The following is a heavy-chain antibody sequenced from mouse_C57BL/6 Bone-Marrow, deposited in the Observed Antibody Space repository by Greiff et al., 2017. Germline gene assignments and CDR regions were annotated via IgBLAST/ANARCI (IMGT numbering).Heavy chain of an antibody. CDR3: TGTVVAHWYFDV. Sequence: EVQLVESGAELVRPGASVKLSCTASGFNIKDDYMHWVKQRPEQGLEWIGWIDPENGDTEYASKFQGKATITADTYSNTSYLQLSSLTAEDTAVYYCTGTVVAHWYFDVWGTGTTVTVSS. J-gene: IGHJ1*03. CDR1: GFNIKDDY. D-gene: IGHD1-1*01. V-gene: IGHV14-4*01. CDR2: IDPENGDT.